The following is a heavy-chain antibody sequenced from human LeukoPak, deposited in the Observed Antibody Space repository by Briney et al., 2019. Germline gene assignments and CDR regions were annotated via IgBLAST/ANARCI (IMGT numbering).Heavy chain of an antibody. J-gene: IGHJ6*03. D-gene: IGHD3-10*01. V-gene: IGHV3-7*01. CDR2: IKHDGSEKQDGSEK. Sequence: GGSLSLSCAASGFTLSIYWISWVRQARGEGLECVANIKHDGSEKQDGSEKNYVDSVKGRFTISRDNAKNSLYLQMNSLRAEDTAVYYCARSGRGVDSFYFYMDVWGKGTTVTVSS. CDR3: ARSGRGVDSFYFYMDV. CDR1: GFTLSIYW.